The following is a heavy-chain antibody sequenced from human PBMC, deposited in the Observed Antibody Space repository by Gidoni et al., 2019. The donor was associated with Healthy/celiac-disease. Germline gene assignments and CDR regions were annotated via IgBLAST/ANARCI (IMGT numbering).Heavy chain of an antibody. D-gene: IGHD5-18*01. CDR1: GGTFSSYT. J-gene: IGHJ3*02. Sequence: QVQRVQSGAEVQKPGSSVKVSCKASGGTFSSYTISWVRQASGQGLEWMGRIIPILGIANYAQKFQGRVTITADKSTSTAYMELSSLRSEDTAVYYCARGVQLWNDAFDIWGQGTMVTVSS. V-gene: IGHV1-69*02. CDR3: ARGVQLWNDAFDI. CDR2: IIPILGIA.